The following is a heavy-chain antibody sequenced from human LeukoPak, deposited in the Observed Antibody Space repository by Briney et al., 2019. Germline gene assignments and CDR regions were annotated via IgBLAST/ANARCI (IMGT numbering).Heavy chain of an antibody. Sequence: PGGSLRLSCAASGFTFSNYWMSWVRQAPGKGLEWVANIKEDGSEKYYVDAVKGRFTISRDNAKNSLYLQMNSLRADDTAVYDCARDHHRRHYDSQARDTFDIWGQGTMLTVSS. V-gene: IGHV3-7*01. CDR2: IKEDGSEK. J-gene: IGHJ3*02. CDR3: ARDHHRRHYDSQARDTFDI. CDR1: GFTFSNYW. D-gene: IGHD3-22*01.